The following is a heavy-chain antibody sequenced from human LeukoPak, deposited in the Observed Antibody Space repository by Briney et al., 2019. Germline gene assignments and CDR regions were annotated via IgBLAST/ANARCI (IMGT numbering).Heavy chain of an antibody. CDR2: INPNSGGT. V-gene: IGHV1-2*02. D-gene: IGHD6-19*01. Sequence: ASVKVSCKASGYSFTDYHMHWVRQAPGQGLEWMGWINPNSGGTDYAQKFQGRITMTRDTSISTTYMELSRLISDDTAMYYCATGRQWLVGGDRFDPWGQGTLVTVSS. CDR3: ATGRQWLVGGDRFDP. CDR1: GYSFTDYH. J-gene: IGHJ5*02.